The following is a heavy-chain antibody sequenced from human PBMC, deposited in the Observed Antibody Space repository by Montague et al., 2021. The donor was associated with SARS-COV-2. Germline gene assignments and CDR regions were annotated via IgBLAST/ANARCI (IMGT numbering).Heavy chain of an antibody. CDR2: IHQDGNWI. CDR1: GFTFSNYW. J-gene: IGHJ5*01. D-gene: IGHD6-13*01. Sequence: SLRLSCAASGFTFSNYWMSWVRQAPGKGPEWVANIHQDGNWIYYMDSVRGRLTISRDNARNSLYLQMSSLRDDDTAIYYCARDPGIPSAGTVGHFDSWGQGILVTVPS. CDR3: ARDPGIPSAGTVGHFDS. V-gene: IGHV3-7*01.